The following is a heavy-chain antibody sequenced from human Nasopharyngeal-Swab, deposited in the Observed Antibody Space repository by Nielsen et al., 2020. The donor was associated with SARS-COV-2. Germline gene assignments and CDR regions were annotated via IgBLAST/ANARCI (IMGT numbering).Heavy chain of an antibody. D-gene: IGHD3-22*01. CDR3: ARQPWAYDSSGYSLGRLYGMDV. CDR1: GYSFTSYW. J-gene: IGHJ6*02. CDR2: IYPGDSDT. V-gene: IGHV5-51*01. Sequence: GESLKISCKGSGYSFTSYWIGWVRQMPGKGLDWMGIIYPGDSDTRYSPSFQGQVTISADKSISTAYLQLSSLKASDTAMYYCARQPWAYDSSGYSLGRLYGMDVWGQGTTVTVSS.